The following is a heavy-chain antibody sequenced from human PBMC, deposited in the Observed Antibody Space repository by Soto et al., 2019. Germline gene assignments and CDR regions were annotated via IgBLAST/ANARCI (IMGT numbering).Heavy chain of an antibody. CDR2: INHSGST. CDR3: AREVTNWNYISFDY. D-gene: IGHD1-7*01. Sequence: PSETLSLTCAVYGGSFSGYYWSWIRQPPGKGLEWIGEINHSGSTNYNPSLKSRVTISVDTSKNQFSLKLSSVTAADTAVYYCAREVTNWNYISFDYWGQGTLVTVSS. CDR1: GGSFSGYY. J-gene: IGHJ4*02. V-gene: IGHV4-34*01.